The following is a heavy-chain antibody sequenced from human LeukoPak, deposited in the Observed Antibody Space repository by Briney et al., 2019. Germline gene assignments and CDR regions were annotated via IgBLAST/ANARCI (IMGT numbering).Heavy chain of an antibody. D-gene: IGHD1-1*01. CDR1: GGSFSGYY. Sequence: SETLSLTCAVCGGSFSGYYWSWIRQPPGKGLEWIGEINHSGSTNYNPSLKSRVTISVDTSKNQFSLKLSSVTAADTAVYYCASGLAPPYYYYGMDVWGQGTTVTVSS. CDR2: INHSGST. V-gene: IGHV4-34*01. J-gene: IGHJ6*02. CDR3: ASGLAPPYYYYGMDV.